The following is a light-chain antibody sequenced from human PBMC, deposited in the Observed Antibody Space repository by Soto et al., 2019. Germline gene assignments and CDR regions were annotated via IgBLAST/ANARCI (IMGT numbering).Light chain of an antibody. CDR1: QGIRNA. V-gene: IGKV1-6*01. Sequence: IQMTQSPSSLSASVGDRVTITCRASQGIRNALAWYQQRPGKAPTLLIYASSNLQAGVPSRFRGSGSGAEFTLIISSLQPEDSGTYYCLQDYTYPRTCGQGTKVEI. CDR2: ASS. J-gene: IGKJ1*01. CDR3: LQDYTYPRT.